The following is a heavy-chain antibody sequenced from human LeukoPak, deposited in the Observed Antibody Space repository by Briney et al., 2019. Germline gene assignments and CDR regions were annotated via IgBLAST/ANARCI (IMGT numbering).Heavy chain of an antibody. J-gene: IGHJ3*02. CDR3: ARGTGYSSSWYVDAFDI. CDR2: VYYSGST. Sequence: SETLSLTCTVSGGSISSYYWSWIRQPPGKGLEWIGYVYYSGSTNYNPSLKSRVTISVDTSKNQFSLKLSSVTAADTAVYYCARGTGYSSSWYVDAFDIWGQGTMVTVSS. V-gene: IGHV4-59*01. D-gene: IGHD6-13*01. CDR1: GGSISSYY.